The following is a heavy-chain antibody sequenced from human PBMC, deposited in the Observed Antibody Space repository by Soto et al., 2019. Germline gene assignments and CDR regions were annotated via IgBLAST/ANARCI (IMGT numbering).Heavy chain of an antibody. V-gene: IGHV1-46*01. D-gene: IGHD6-19*01. Sequence: QVDLVQSGAEVKKPGASVTISCKASGSAITRYYIHWVRQAPGRGLEWMGIINPGGGSVSDAQKFQDKDTIDKNTSTRTAYMDLRSLRTEATAVYYCARDTSGWSLNGLDVWGQGTTVNVSS. CDR2: INPGGGSV. CDR3: ARDTSGWSLNGLDV. J-gene: IGHJ6*02. CDR1: GSAITRYY.